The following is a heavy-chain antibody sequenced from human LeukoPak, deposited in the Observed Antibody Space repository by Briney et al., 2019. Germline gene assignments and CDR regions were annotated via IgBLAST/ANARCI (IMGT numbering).Heavy chain of an antibody. J-gene: IGHJ4*02. V-gene: IGHV3-30*09. CDR3: ARDPRSSDSLFHFDY. D-gene: IGHD5-12*01. CDR2: ISYDGSNK. CDR1: GFTFSSYA. Sequence: GGSLRLSCAASGFTFSSYAMHWARRVPGKGLEWVAVISYDGSNKFYADSVKGRFAISRDNSKNTLYLQMNSLRAEDMAVYYCARDPRSSDSLFHFDYWGQGTLVTVSS.